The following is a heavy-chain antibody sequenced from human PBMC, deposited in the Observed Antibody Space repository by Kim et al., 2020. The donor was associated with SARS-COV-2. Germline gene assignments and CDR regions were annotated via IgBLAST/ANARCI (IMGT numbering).Heavy chain of an antibody. J-gene: IGHJ3*02. CDR3: AKGVYGGNRGGAFDT. CDR2: ISGDAAST. Sequence: GGSLRLSCAASGFTFSNYAMCWVRQAPGKGLEWVSGISGDAASTFYADSVKGRFSISRDNSKNTLFVQMNSLRAEDTAVYYCAKGVYGGNRGGAFDTWGQGTMVPVSS. V-gene: IGHV3-23*01. D-gene: IGHD2-15*01. CDR1: GFTFSNYA.